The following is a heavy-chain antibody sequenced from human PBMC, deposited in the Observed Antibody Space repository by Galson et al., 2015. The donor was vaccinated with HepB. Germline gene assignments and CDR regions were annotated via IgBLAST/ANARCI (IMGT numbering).Heavy chain of an antibody. D-gene: IGHD3-10*01. V-gene: IGHV5-51*01. CDR3: ARQAVHGDKGERFHQDYYYMDV. Sequence: QSGAEVKKPGESLKISCKGSGYSFTSYWIAWVRQMPGKGLEWMGIIYPGDSDTRYSPSFQGQVTISADKSISTAYLQWSSLKASDTAMYYCARQAVHGDKGERFHQDYYYMDVWGKGTTVAVSS. CDR1: GYSFTSYW. CDR2: IYPGDSDT. J-gene: IGHJ6*03.